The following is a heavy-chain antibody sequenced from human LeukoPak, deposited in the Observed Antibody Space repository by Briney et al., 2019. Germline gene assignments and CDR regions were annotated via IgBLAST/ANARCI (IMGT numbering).Heavy chain of an antibody. CDR2: ISGSGGST. CDR3: AKDRGELMYYFDY. D-gene: IGHD1-7*01. V-gene: IGHV3-23*01. J-gene: IGHJ4*02. CDR1: GFTFSSYA. Sequence: PGGSLRLSCAASGFTFSSYAMSWVRQAPGKGLEWVPAISGSGGSTYYADSVKGRFTISRDNSKNTLYLQMNSLRAEDTAVYYCAKDRGELMYYFDYWGQGTLVTVSS.